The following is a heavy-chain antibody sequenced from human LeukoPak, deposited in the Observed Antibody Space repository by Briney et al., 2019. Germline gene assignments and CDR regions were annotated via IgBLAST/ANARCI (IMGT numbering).Heavy chain of an antibody. CDR1: GYTFTGYG. CDR2: ISPYNGNT. CDR3: ARDLDSGGTTFRALNY. Sequence: ASVKVSCKASGYTFTGYGIIWVRQAPGQGLEWMGWISPYNGNTNYAQKFQGRVTMTTDTSTTTTYMELRSLRSDDTAAYYCARDLDSGGTTFRALNYWGQGTLVTVSS. V-gene: IGHV1-18*04. J-gene: IGHJ4*02. D-gene: IGHD1-14*01.